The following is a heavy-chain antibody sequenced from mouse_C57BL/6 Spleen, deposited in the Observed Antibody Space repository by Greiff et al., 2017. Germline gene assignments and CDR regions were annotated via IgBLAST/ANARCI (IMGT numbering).Heavy chain of an antibody. Sequence: VQLQQSGAELVKPGASVKLSCKASGYTFTEYTIHWVKQRSGQGLEWIGWFYPGSGSIKYNEKFKDKATLTADKSSSTVYMELSRLTSEDSAIYYCAKHEERYNGSSLWYFDVWGTGTTVTVSS. CDR2: FYPGSGSI. D-gene: IGHD1-1*01. CDR1: GYTFTEYT. CDR3: AKHEERYNGSSLWYFDV. J-gene: IGHJ1*03. V-gene: IGHV1-62-2*01.